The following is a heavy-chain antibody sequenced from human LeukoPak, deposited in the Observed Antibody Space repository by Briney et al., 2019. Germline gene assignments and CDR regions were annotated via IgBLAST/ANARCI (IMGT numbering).Heavy chain of an antibody. CDR3: ARDTLGQLLYYYYYGMDV. CDR2: IGSSSTYI. D-gene: IGHD2-2*02. V-gene: IGHV3-21*01. Sequence: GGPLRLSCAASGFTFSNYNMNWVRQAPGKGLEWVSSIGSSSTYIYYADSVKGRFTISRDNAKNSLYLQMNSLRAEDTAVYYCARDTLGQLLYYYYYGMDVWGKGTTVTVSS. CDR1: GFTFSNYN. J-gene: IGHJ6*04.